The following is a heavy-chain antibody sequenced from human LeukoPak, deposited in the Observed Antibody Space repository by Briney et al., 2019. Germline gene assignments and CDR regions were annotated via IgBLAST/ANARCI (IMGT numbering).Heavy chain of an antibody. D-gene: IGHD5-24*01. CDR1: GGSINSYY. CDR2: IYYSGST. V-gene: IGHV4-59*01. Sequence: SETLSLTCTVSGGSINSYYWSLIRQPPEKGLEWLGYIYYSGSTHYNPSLKSRVTISIDTSKNQFSPNLTSVAAADTAVYYCARAPRDGNSMDFWGQGTLVTVSS. J-gene: IGHJ4*02. CDR3: ARAPRDGNSMDF.